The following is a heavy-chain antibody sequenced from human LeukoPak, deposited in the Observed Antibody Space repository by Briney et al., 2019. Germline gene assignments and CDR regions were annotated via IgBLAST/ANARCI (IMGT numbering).Heavy chain of an antibody. D-gene: IGHD2-21*02. CDR1: GYTLTGYY. CDR3: ARDYCGGDCFPDY. J-gene: IGHJ4*02. Sequence: ASVKVSCKTSGYTLTGYYVHYVRQAPGQGLEWMGRINPNSGGTNYAQHFQGRVTMTRDTSITTAYMDLSRLTSDDTAVYYCARDYCGGDCFPDYWGQGTLVTVSS. CDR2: INPNSGGT. V-gene: IGHV1-2*06.